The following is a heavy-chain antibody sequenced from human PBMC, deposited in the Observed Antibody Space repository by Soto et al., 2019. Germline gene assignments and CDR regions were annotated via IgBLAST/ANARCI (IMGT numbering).Heavy chain of an antibody. CDR3: AKDLILWFGESPFDY. CDR2: ISYDGSNK. J-gene: IGHJ4*02. V-gene: IGHV3-30*18. D-gene: IGHD3-10*01. Sequence: GGSLRLSCAASGFTFSSYGMHWVRQAPGKGLEWVAVISYDGSNKYYADSAKGRFTLSQDNSKNTLYLQMSSLRAEDTAVYYCAKDLILWFGESPFDYWGKGTLVTVSS. CDR1: GFTFSSYG.